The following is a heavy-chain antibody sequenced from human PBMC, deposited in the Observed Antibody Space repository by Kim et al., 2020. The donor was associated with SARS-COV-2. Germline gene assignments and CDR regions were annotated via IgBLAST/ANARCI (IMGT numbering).Heavy chain of an antibody. D-gene: IGHD3-22*01. CDR1: GGSFSGYY. V-gene: IGHV4-34*01. CDR3: ARGHYYYYDSTYTRKVRFDP. CDR2: INHSGST. J-gene: IGHJ5*02. Sequence: SETLSLTCAVYGGSFSGYYWSWIRQPPGKGLEWIGEINHSGSTNYNPSLKSRVTISVDTSKNQFSLKLSSVTAADTAVYYCARGHYYYYDSTYTRKVRFDPWGQGTLVTVSS.